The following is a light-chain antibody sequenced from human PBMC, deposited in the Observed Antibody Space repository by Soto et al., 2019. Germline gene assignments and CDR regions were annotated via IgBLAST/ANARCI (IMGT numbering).Light chain of an antibody. CDR1: QSVSSY. CDR2: DAS. CDR3: QQRSFWLT. J-gene: IGKJ4*01. V-gene: IGKV3-11*01. Sequence: EIVLTQSPATLSSSPGERATLSCRASQSVSSYLAWYQQKPGQAPRLLIYDASNRATGIPARFSGSGSGTAFTLTISSLEPEDFAVYYCQQRSFWLTFGGGTKVEIK.